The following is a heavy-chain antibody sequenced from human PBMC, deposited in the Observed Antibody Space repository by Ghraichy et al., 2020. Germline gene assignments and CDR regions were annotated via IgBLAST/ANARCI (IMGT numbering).Heavy chain of an antibody. CDR3: ARGRLAVLEWLFPADY. Sequence: GGSLRLSCTTSGFTFGDFGMSWFRQAPGKGLEWVGFIRSKVYGGTTEYAASVKGRFTISRDESKSIAYLQMNSLKTDDTAVYYCARGRLAVLEWLFPADYWGLGTLVTVSS. D-gene: IGHD3-3*02. V-gene: IGHV3-49*03. CDR2: IRSKVYGGTT. J-gene: IGHJ4*02. CDR1: GFTFGDFG.